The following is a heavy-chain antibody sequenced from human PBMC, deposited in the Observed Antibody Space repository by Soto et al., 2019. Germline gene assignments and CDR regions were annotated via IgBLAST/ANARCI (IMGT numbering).Heavy chain of an antibody. V-gene: IGHV3-11*03. J-gene: IGHJ4*02. CDR1: GFVFSDYG. CDR3: VRSGDNYNVLDY. Sequence: GGSLRLSCAASGFVFSDYGMHWVRQAPGKGLEWVSYSSNSGTFTKYADSVKGRFSISRDNAKNSLYLEINSLRGEDTAIYYCVRSGDNYNVLDYWGQGTPVTVSS. CDR2: SSNSGTFT. D-gene: IGHD3-10*02.